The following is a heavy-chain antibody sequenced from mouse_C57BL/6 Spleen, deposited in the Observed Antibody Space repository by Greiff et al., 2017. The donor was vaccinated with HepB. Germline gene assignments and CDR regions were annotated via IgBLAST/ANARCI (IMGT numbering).Heavy chain of an antibody. CDR2: IHPNSGST. Sequence: VQLQQPGAELVKPGASVKLSCKASGYTFTSYWMHWVKQRPGQGLEWIGMIHPNSGSTNYNEKFKSKATLTVDKSYSTAYMQLSSLTSEDSAVYDCARSAYYSNGWYFDVWGTGTTVTVSS. J-gene: IGHJ1*03. D-gene: IGHD2-5*01. V-gene: IGHV1-64*01. CDR3: ARSAYYSNGWYFDV. CDR1: GYTFTSYW.